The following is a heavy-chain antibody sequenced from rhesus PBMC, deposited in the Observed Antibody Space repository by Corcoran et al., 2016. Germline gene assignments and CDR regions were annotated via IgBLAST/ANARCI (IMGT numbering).Heavy chain of an antibody. V-gene: IGHV4-93*02. Sequence: QVQLQESGPAVVRASETLSLSCAVSGGSISGHTWWSWVRESPGKGRDWIGGVYGCGGRSVYNPSLMTRISISIGTSKTQFSLKLSSVTAADTAIYFCARTSGYASGSFVVWGAGVMVAVSS. CDR1: GGSISGHTW. CDR2: VYGCGGRS. J-gene: IGHJ5-1*01. CDR3: ARTSGYASGSFVV. D-gene: IGHD6-31*01.